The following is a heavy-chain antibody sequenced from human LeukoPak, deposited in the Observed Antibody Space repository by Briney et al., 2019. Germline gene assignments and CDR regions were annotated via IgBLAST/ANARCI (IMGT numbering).Heavy chain of an antibody. Sequence: GGSLRLSCAASGFTFRSDAMTWVRQAPGKGLEWVSTIRAGGGETYYADSVKGRFTISRDNFKNRMNLQMKRLRAEDTAVYYCAKETTVTPGNVNWFDPWGKGTLVTVAS. V-gene: IGHV3-23*01. CDR3: AKETTVTPGNVNWFDP. CDR2: IRAGGGET. J-gene: IGHJ5*02. D-gene: IGHD4-17*01. CDR1: GFTFRSDA.